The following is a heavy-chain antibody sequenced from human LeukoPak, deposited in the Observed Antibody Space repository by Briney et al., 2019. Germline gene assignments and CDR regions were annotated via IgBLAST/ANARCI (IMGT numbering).Heavy chain of an antibody. Sequence: SETLSLTCIVSGGSISSTSHYCDWIRQPPGKGLEWIVSVYYSGNTYYNPFRKSRVSISVDTPNPQTSLKVNSVPPADTPVYYCAGTTDRGLFEYYSDYCGQGTPLTVFS. J-gene: IGHJ4*02. V-gene: IGHV4-39*01. CDR3: AGTTDRGLFEYYSDY. CDR2: VYYSGNT. D-gene: IGHD1-1*01. CDR1: GGSISSTSHY.